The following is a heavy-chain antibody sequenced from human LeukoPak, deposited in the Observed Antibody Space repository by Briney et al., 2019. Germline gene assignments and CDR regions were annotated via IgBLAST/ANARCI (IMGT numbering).Heavy chain of an antibody. Sequence: GGALRLSCAASGFTFGRYAMSWVRQAPGKGLEWVSSVSTDGDTYYTDSVKGWFTISRDVSRNTLFLQMISLRAEDTALYYCARSRSGSVAGTSDYWGQGTLVIVSS. CDR2: VSTDGDT. J-gene: IGHJ4*02. V-gene: IGHV3-23*01. D-gene: IGHD6-19*01. CDR3: ARSRSGSVAGTSDY. CDR1: GFTFGRYA.